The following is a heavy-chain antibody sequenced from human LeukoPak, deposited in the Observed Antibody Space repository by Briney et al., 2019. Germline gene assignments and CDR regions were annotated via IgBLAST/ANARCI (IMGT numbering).Heavy chain of an antibody. Sequence: PSETLSLTCTVSGGSIRNSNYYWGWIRQPPGKGLEWIGSIHYSGSTNFNPSLKSRVTISVDTSKNQFSLKLTSVTAADTAVYYCARVGDYVWETYRIFEYWGQGTLVTVSS. CDR3: ARVGDYVWETYRIFEY. J-gene: IGHJ4*02. V-gene: IGHV4-39*07. CDR2: IHYSGST. CDR1: GGSIRNSNYY. D-gene: IGHD3-16*02.